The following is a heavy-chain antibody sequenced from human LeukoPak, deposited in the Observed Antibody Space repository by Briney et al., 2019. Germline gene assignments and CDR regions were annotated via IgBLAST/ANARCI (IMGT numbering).Heavy chain of an antibody. CDR1: GFTFSDYY. CDR3: ARVKGPKRSAGDY. J-gene: IGHJ4*02. D-gene: IGHD6-19*01. Sequence: GGSLRLSCAASGFTFSDYYMSWIRQAPGKGLEWVSYISSSSSYTNYADSVKGRFTISRDNAKNSLYLQMNSLRAEDTAVYYCARVKGPKRSAGDYWGQGTLVTVPS. V-gene: IGHV3-11*06. CDR2: ISSSSSYT.